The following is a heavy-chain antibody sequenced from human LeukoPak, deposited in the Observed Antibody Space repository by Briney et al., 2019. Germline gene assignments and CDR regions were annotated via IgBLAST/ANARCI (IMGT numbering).Heavy chain of an antibody. D-gene: IGHD6-19*01. CDR3: ARSRAIGSGWPGNY. J-gene: IGHJ4*02. Sequence: ASVEVSCKASGYTFTSYAMYWVRQAPGQRLEWMGWINAGNGNTKYSQKFQGRVTITRDTSASTAYMELSSLRSEDTAVYYCARSRAIGSGWPGNYWGQGTLVTVSS. V-gene: IGHV1-3*01. CDR1: GYTFTSYA. CDR2: INAGNGNT.